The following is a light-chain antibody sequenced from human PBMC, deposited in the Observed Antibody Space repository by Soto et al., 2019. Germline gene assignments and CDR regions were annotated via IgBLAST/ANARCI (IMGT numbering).Light chain of an antibody. J-gene: IGLJ1*01. Sequence: QSALTQPASVSGSPGQSITISCTGTSSDVGGYNYVSWYQQHPGKAPQLMIYDVSKRPSGVSNRFSGSKSGNTASLTISGLEAEDEADYYCSSYTSSGSYVFGTGTKVTVL. CDR1: SSDVGGYNY. V-gene: IGLV2-14*03. CDR3: SSYTSSGSYV. CDR2: DVS.